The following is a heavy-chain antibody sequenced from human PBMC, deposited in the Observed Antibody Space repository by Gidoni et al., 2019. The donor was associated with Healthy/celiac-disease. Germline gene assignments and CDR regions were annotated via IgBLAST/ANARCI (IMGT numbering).Heavy chain of an antibody. V-gene: IGHV3-9*01. D-gene: IGHD3-10*01. J-gene: IGHJ4*02. CDR3: AKDLNPTLLWSAFDY. CDR2: MSWNSGSI. CDR1: GFTFDDYA. Sequence: EVQLVESGGGLVQPGRSLRLSCAASGFTFDDYAMHWVRHAPGKGLEWVSGMSWNSGSIGYADSVKGRFTISRDNAKNSLYLQMNSLRAEDTALYYCAKDLNPTLLWSAFDYWGQGTLVTVSS.